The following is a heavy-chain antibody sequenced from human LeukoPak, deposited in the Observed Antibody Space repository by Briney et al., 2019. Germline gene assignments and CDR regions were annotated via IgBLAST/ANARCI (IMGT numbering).Heavy chain of an antibody. V-gene: IGHV4-34*01. CDR3: ARGMATGTYDY. CDR1: GGSFSGYY. D-gene: IGHD5-24*01. J-gene: IGHJ4*02. Sequence: SETLSLTCAVYGGSFSGYYWSWIRQPPGKGLEWIGEINHSGSTNYNPSLKSRDTISVDTSKNQFSLKLSSVTAADTAVYYCARGMATGTYDYWGQGTLVTVSS. CDR2: INHSGST.